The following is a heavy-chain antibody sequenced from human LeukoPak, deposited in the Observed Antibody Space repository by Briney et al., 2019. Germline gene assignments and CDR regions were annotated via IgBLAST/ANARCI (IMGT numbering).Heavy chain of an antibody. V-gene: IGHV1-46*01. Sequence: ASVKVSCKASGYTSTSYYMHWVRQAPGQGLEWMGIINPSGGSTSYAQKFQGRVTMTRDTSTSTVYMELSSLRSEDTAVYYCARGVAVTTRLGYFDYWGQGTLVTVSS. J-gene: IGHJ4*02. CDR3: ARGVAVTTRLGYFDY. CDR1: GYTSTSYY. CDR2: INPSGGST. D-gene: IGHD4-17*01.